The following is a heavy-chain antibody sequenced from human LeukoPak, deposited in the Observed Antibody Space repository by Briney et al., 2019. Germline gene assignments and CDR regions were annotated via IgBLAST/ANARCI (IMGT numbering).Heavy chain of an antibody. CDR3: AKDRGYRDSSAKNPDAFDI. CDR1: GFTFSSYG. J-gene: IGHJ3*02. D-gene: IGHD3-22*01. V-gene: IGHV3-30*18. CDR2: ISYDGSNK. Sequence: PGGCLRLSCAASGFTFSSYGMHWVRQAPGKGLEWVAVISYDGSNKYYADSVKGRFTISRDNSKNTLYLQMNSLRAEDTAVYYCAKDRGYRDSSAKNPDAFDIWGQGTMVTVSS.